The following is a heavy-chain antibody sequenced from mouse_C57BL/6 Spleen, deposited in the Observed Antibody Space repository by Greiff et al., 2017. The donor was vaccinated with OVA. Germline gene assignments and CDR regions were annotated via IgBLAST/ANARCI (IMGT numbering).Heavy chain of an antibody. CDR2: IDPEDGET. CDR1: GFNIKDYY. D-gene: IGHD2-3*01. Sequence: VQLQQSGAELVKPGASVKLSCTASGFNIKDYYMHWVKQRTEQGLEWIGRIDPEDGETKYDPKFQGKATITADTSSNTAYLQLSSLTSEDTAVYYCASGYYRFAYWGQGTLVTVSA. V-gene: IGHV14-2*01. J-gene: IGHJ3*01. CDR3: ASGYYRFAY.